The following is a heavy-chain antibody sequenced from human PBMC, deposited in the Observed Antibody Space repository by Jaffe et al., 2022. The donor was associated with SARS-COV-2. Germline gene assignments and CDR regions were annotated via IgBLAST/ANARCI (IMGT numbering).Heavy chain of an antibody. J-gene: IGHJ4*02. D-gene: IGHD4-17*01. CDR1: GFTFSSYG. Sequence: QVQLVESGGGVVQPGRSLRLSCAASGFTFSSYGMHWVRQAPGKGLEWVAVISYDGSNKYYADSVKGRFTISRDNSKNTLYLQMNSLRAEDTAVYYCAKGRWTTVVTPIGYWGQGTLVTVSS. CDR3: AKGRWTTVVTPIGY. V-gene: IGHV3-30*18. CDR2: ISYDGSNK.